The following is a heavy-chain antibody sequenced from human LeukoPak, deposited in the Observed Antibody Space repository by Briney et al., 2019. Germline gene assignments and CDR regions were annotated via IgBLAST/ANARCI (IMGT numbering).Heavy chain of an antibody. CDR3: ARHEVWWELLFRWIDY. CDR1: GGSISSSSYY. V-gene: IGHV4-39*01. CDR2: IYYSGST. Sequence: SETLSFTCTVPGGSISSSSYYWGWIRQPPGKGLERLGSIYYSGSTYYNPSLKSRVTISVDTSKNQFSLKLSSVTAADTAVYYCARHEVWWELLFRWIDYWGQGTLVTVSS. J-gene: IGHJ4*02. D-gene: IGHD1-26*01.